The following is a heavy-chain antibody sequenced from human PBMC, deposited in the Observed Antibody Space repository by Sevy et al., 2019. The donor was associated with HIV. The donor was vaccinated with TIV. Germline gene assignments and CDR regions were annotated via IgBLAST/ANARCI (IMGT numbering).Heavy chain of an antibody. CDR1: GGTFSSYA. CDR2: IIPIFGTA. CDR3: ARAWFTGTPNYYYYGMDV. J-gene: IGHJ6*02. Sequence: ASVKVSCKASGGTFSSYAISWVRQAPGQGLEWMGGIIPIFGTANYAQKFQGRVTITADESTSTAYMELSSLRSEDTAVYYCARAWFTGTPNYYYYGMDVWGQGTTVTVSS. D-gene: IGHD1-1*01. V-gene: IGHV1-69*13.